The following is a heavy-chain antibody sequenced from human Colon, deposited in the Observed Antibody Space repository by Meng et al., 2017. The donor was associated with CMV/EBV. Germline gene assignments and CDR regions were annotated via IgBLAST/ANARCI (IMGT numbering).Heavy chain of an antibody. Sequence: QVQLQQSGPGLVKPSQTLSLTCVISGDSVSSNSVAWNWVRQSPSRGLEWLGRTDYRSKWNYYYASSVKGRITINPDTSKNEFSLHLNSVTPEDTAVYYCARGIEGAFDIWGQGTMVTVSS. CDR2: TDYRSKWNY. CDR1: GDSVSSNSVA. D-gene: IGHD2-21*01. V-gene: IGHV6-1*01. J-gene: IGHJ3*02. CDR3: ARGIEGAFDI.